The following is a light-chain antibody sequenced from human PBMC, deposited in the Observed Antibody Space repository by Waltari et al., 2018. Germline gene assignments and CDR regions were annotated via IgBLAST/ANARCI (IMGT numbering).Light chain of an antibody. Sequence: QSALTQPASVSGSPGQSITISCTGTSSDVGFYNYVSWYQQHPGKAPNLRIYDVSERPSGVSNRFSGAKSGNTASLTISGLQAEDEADYYCNSYAGSSSWVFGGGTKLTVL. CDR1: SSDVGFYNY. V-gene: IGLV2-14*01. CDR3: NSYAGSSSWV. J-gene: IGLJ3*02. CDR2: DVS.